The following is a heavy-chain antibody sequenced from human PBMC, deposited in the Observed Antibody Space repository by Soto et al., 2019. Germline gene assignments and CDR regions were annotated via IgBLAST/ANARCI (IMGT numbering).Heavy chain of an antibody. CDR3: AGGPDEVGPYARRPFDI. CDR1: GGSFSGYY. D-gene: IGHD2-8*01. Sequence: PSETLSLTCAVYGGSFSGYYWSWIRHPPGQGREWIGEITHSGSTDSNPTPKGRVTIPVNTANSRFSLKLSSVTAADTTVYYSAGGPDEVGPYARRPFDIGGKGTMVTVS. V-gene: IGHV4-34*01. J-gene: IGHJ3*02. CDR2: ITHSGST.